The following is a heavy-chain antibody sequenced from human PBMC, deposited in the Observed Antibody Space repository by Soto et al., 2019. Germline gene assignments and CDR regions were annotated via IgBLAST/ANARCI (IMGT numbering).Heavy chain of an antibody. J-gene: IGHJ6*02. D-gene: IGHD2-2*01. CDR2: IIPISDTT. Sequence: ASVKVSCKASGGTFSSYAISWVRQAPEQGLEWMGGIIPISDTTNYAQKFQGRVTITADESTSTAYMELSSLRSEDTAVYYCARSQGSSTSLEIYYYYYYGMDVWGQGTTVTVSS. CDR3: ARSQGSSTSLEIYYYYYYGMDV. V-gene: IGHV1-69*13. CDR1: GGTFSSYA.